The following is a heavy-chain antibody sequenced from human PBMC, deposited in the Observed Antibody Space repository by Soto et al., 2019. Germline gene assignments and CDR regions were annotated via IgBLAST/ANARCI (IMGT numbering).Heavy chain of an antibody. Sequence: TSETLSLTCTVSGGSISSYYWSWIRQPPGKGLEWIGYIYYSGSTNYNPSLKSRVTISVDTSKNQFSLKLSSVTAADTAVYYCARVPLDGMDVWGQGTTVTVSS. V-gene: IGHV4-59*01. CDR3: ARVPLDGMDV. J-gene: IGHJ6*02. CDR1: GGSISSYY. CDR2: IYYSGST.